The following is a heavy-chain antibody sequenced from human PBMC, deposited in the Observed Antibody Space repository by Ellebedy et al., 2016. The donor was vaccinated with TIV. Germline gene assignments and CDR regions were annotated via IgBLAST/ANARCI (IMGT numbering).Heavy chain of an antibody. D-gene: IGHD6-13*01. J-gene: IGHJ4*02. CDR1: GFTVGNNY. V-gene: IGHV3-53*01. CDR3: ARDPPGIAASGPYK. CDR2: IYSGGDT. Sequence: GESLKISCTASGFTVGNNYMNWLRQAPGKGLEWVSLIYSGGDTVYADSVKGRFTISRDSSKNTLYLQMNSLRAEDTAVYYSARDPPGIAASGPYKWGQGTLVTVSS.